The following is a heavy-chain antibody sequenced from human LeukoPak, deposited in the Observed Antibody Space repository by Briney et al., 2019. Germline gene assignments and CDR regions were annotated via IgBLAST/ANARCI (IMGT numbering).Heavy chain of an antibody. CDR2: IYTSGGT. CDR1: GGSFSSGSYY. CDR3: ARDQGEKSAYYDILTGYYAFDI. Sequence: SQTLSLTCTVSGGSFSSGSYYWSWIRQPAGKGLEWIGRIYTSGGTNYNPSLKSRVTISVDTSKNQFSLKLSSVTAADTAVYYCARDQGEKSAYYDILTGYYAFDIWGQGTMVTVSS. D-gene: IGHD3-9*01. J-gene: IGHJ3*02. V-gene: IGHV4-61*02.